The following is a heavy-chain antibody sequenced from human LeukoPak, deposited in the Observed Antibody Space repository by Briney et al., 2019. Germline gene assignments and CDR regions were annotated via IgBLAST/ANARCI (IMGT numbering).Heavy chain of an antibody. CDR1: GFTSSAYW. V-gene: IGHV3-7*05. D-gene: IGHD1-7*01. J-gene: IGHJ5*02. CDR2: INQDGSEK. Sequence: GSLRLSCPASGFTSSAYWMSWFRQAPGKGLEWVASINQDGSEKYYVDSVKGRFTISRDNAKNSLYLQMDSLRSDDTALDYCARCSTGTTNWFDPWGQGTLVTVSS. CDR3: ARCSTGTTNWFDP.